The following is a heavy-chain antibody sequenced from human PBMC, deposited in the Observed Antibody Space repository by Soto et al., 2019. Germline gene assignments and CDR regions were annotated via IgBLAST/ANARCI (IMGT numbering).Heavy chain of an antibody. CDR1: GGTFSSYA. J-gene: IGHJ5*02. D-gene: IGHD3-22*01. CDR3: ARDATYYYDSSGYEQGNWFDP. Sequence: SVKVSCKASGGTFSSYAISWVRQAPGQGLEWMGGIIPIFGTANYAQKFQGRVTITADESTSTAYMELSSLRSEDTAVYYCARDATYYYDSSGYEQGNWFDPWGQGTLVTVSS. V-gene: IGHV1-69*13. CDR2: IIPIFGTA.